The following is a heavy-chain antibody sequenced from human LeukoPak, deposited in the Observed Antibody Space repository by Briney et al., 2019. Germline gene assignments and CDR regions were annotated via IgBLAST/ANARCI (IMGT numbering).Heavy chain of an antibody. CDR3: ATSGQGATGTSHRAEGWFDP. D-gene: IGHD1-1*01. V-gene: IGHV1-24*01. Sequence: ASVKVSCKVSGDTLTELTMHWGRKAHGTGLGRKGGLDPEDGETIYAHKFQGRVTMTEDTSTDTAYMELSSLRSEDTAVYYCATSGQGATGTSHRAEGWFDPRGQGTLVTVSS. CDR2: LDPEDGET. J-gene: IGHJ5*02. CDR1: GDTLTELT.